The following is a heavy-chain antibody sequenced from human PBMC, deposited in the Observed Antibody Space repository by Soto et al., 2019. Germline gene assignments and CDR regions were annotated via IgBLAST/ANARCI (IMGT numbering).Heavy chain of an antibody. J-gene: IGHJ5*02. D-gene: IGHD6-13*01. CDR2: IYPGDSDT. CDR1: GYSFTSYW. CDR3: ARLRSIAAVGLRWFDP. Sequence: PGESLKISCKGSGYSFTSYWIGWVRQMPGKGLEWMGIIYPGDSDTRYSPSFQGQVTISADKSISTAYLQWSSLKASDTAMYYCARLRSIAAVGLRWFDPWGQGTLVTVSS. V-gene: IGHV5-51*01.